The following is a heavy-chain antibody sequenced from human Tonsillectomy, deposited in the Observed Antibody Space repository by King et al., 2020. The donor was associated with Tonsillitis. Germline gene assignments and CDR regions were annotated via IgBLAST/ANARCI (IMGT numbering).Heavy chain of an antibody. D-gene: IGHD2-15*01. Sequence: QLQESGPRLGKPSPTLSLTCTVSDGSISGCAYYWSWFRQHPGKRLAWIWYIYNSEDTYYNPSLKSRLNISIDTSKNQLSLKLSSVTAADTAVYYCGRYEGGVFDPWGQGTLVTVSS. J-gene: IGHJ5*02. CDR1: DGSISGCAYY. CDR3: GRYEGGVFDP. V-gene: IGHV4-31*03. CDR2: IYNSEDT.